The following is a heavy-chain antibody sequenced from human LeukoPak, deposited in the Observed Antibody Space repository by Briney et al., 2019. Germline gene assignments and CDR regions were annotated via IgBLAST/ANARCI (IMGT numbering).Heavy chain of an antibody. Sequence: GGSLRLSCAASGFTFSNAWMSWVRQAPGKGLEWVANIKQDGSEKYYVDSVKGRFTISRDNAKNSLYLQMNSLRAEDTAVYYCARESGYSGYGNFDYWGQGTLITVSS. CDR3: ARESGYSGYGNFDY. CDR2: IKQDGSEK. V-gene: IGHV3-7*01. CDR1: GFTFSNAW. D-gene: IGHD5-12*01. J-gene: IGHJ4*02.